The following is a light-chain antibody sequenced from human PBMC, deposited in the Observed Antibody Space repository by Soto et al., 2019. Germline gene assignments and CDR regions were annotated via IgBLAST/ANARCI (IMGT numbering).Light chain of an antibody. CDR2: AAS. CDR3: QQYGSSPWT. V-gene: IGKV3-20*01. J-gene: IGKJ1*01. Sequence: EIVLTQYPATLSLSPGERATLSCRASQSVSSNYLAWYQQKPGQAPRLLIFAASSRNTGIQDRFSGSGSGTDFTIAISRLEPEDFAVYHCQQYGSSPWTFGQGTKVEIK. CDR1: QSVSSNY.